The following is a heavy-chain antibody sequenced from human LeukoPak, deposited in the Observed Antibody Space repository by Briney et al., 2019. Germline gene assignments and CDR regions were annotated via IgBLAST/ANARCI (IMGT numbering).Heavy chain of an antibody. J-gene: IGHJ4*02. CDR1: GFTFSSYS. CDR2: ISSSSSYI. V-gene: IGHV3-21*01. Sequence: GGSLRLSCAASGFTFSSYSMNWVRQAPGKGLEWVSSISSSSSYIYYADSVKGRFTISRDNAKNSLYLQMNSLRAEDTAVYYCARDSSGYYLGGLDHWGQGTLVTVSS. D-gene: IGHD3-22*01. CDR3: ARDSSGYYLGGLDH.